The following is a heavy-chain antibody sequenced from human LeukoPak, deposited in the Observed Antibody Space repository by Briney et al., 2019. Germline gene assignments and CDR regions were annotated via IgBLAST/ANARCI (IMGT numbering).Heavy chain of an antibody. Sequence: GGSLRLSCAASGFTFSSYSMNWVRQAPGKGLEWVSSISSSSSYIYYADSVKGRFTISRDNAKNSLYPQMNSLRAEDTAVYYCARGKKGVYYGSGSQTIFDYWGQGTLVTVSS. CDR1: GFTFSSYS. CDR3: ARGKKGVYYGSGSQTIFDY. V-gene: IGHV3-21*01. CDR2: ISSSSSYI. D-gene: IGHD3-10*01. J-gene: IGHJ4*02.